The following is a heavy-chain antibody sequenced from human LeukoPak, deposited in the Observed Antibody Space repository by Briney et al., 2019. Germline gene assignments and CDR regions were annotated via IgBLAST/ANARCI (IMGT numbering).Heavy chain of an antibody. Sequence: SETLSLTCTVSGGSISSYYWSWIRQPPGKGLEWIGYIYYSGSTNYNPSLKSRVTISVDTSKNQFSLKLSSVTAADTAMYYCASARYPYYYYGMDVWGQGTLVTVSS. CDR3: ASARYPYYYYGMDV. J-gene: IGHJ6*02. CDR2: IYYSGST. D-gene: IGHD3-9*01. CDR1: GGSISSYY. V-gene: IGHV4-59*01.